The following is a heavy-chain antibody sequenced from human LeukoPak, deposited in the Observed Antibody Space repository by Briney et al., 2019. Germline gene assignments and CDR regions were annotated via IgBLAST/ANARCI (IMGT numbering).Heavy chain of an antibody. CDR1: GFDFSSYG. D-gene: IGHD3-9*01. Sequence: GGSLRLSCAASGFDFSSYGMSWVRQSPGKGLEWVSTFSASSTSTYYADSVKGRFTISRDNSMNTLYLQMNSLRDKDTAVYYCAKGDTYYDLLTCFDFWGPGTLVTVSS. V-gene: IGHV3-23*01. CDR3: AKGDTYYDLLTCFDF. J-gene: IGHJ4*02. CDR2: FSASSTST.